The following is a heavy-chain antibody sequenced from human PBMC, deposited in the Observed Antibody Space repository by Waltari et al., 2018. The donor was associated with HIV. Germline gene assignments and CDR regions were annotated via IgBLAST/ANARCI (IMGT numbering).Heavy chain of an antibody. CDR2: ISPSRST. D-gene: IGHD4-17*01. J-gene: IGHJ5*01. CDR1: GGSFSGYY. V-gene: IGHV4-34*01. CDR3: ASRGAPTPVTTDS. Sequence: QMQLQQWGAGPLKPSETLSLPCAVQGGSFSGYYWSGIRQPPGQGLEWIGEISPSRSTKYNPSLKSRVTISVDTSKNQFSLRLKSVTAADTAVFYCASRGAPTPVTTDSWGQGTLVIVSS.